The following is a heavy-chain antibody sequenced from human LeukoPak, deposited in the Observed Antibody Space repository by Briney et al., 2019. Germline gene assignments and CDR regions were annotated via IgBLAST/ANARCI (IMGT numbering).Heavy chain of an antibody. CDR2: IYDNGNT. CDR1: GGPLSAYY. CDR3: ATGETGSTLGGY. D-gene: IGHD4-23*01. J-gene: IGHJ4*02. V-gene: IGHV4-59*03. Sequence: SETLSLTCTVSGGPLSAYYWTWIRQPPGKGLEWIGYIYDNGNTNASPSLKSRVTISADTSKNQFSLKLSSVTAADTAVYYCATGETGSTLGGYWGQGTLVTVSS.